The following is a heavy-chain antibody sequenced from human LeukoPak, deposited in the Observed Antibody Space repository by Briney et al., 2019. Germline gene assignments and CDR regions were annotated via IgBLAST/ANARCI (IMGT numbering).Heavy chain of an antibody. CDR3: LSHYYDGSGYYYFDY. J-gene: IGHJ4*02. CDR2: IYSGGST. Sequence: PGGSLRLSCAASGFSFSTSWMHWVRQAPGKGLEWVSVIYSGGSTHYADSVKGRFTISRDNSKNTLYLQMNSLRAEDTAVYYCLSHYYDGSGYYYFDYWGQGTLVTVSS. D-gene: IGHD3-22*01. CDR1: GFSFSTSW. V-gene: IGHV3-53*01.